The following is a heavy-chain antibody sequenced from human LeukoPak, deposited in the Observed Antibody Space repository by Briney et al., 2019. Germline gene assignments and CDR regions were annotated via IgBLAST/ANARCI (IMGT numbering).Heavy chain of an antibody. CDR3: ARGPGYSSSSEAYYFDY. D-gene: IGHD6-6*01. CDR2: INHSGST. J-gene: IGHJ4*02. CDR1: GGSFSGYY. V-gene: IGHV4-34*01. Sequence: SETLSLTCAVYGGSFSGYYWSWIRQPPGKGLEWIGEINHSGSTNYNPSLKSRVTISVDTSKNQFSLKLSSVTAADTAVYYCARGPGYSSSSEAYYFDYWGQGTLVTVSS.